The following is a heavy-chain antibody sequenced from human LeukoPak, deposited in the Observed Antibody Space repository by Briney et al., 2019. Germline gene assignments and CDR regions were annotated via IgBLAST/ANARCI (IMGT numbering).Heavy chain of an antibody. CDR1: GFTFDDYG. CDR2: TSDRGDYT. D-gene: IGHD1-26*01. V-gene: IGHV3-23*01. J-gene: IGHJ4*02. CDR3: AKKAQYNGNYPLDY. Sequence: QPGGSLRLSCAASGFTFDDYGMSWVRQAPGKGLEWVSGTSDRGDYTYYADSVKGRFTISRDNSKNTLYLQMNSLRAEDTALYFCAKKAQYNGNYPLDYWGQGTLVTVSS.